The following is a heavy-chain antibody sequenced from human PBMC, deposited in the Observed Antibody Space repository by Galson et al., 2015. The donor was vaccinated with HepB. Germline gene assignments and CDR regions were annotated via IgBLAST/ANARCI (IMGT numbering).Heavy chain of an antibody. Sequence: VKPTQTLTLTCTFSGFSLNSREPRVSWIRQPPGKALEWLARIEWDNKKFYSASLKTRLTISKDTSQNQVVLTLTNVDLVDTATYYCVRIGPAAVDSWGLGTLVTVSS. J-gene: IGHJ5*02. D-gene: IGHD6-13*01. CDR1: GFSLNSREPR. CDR2: IEWDNKK. V-gene: IGHV2-70*04. CDR3: VRIGPAAVDS.